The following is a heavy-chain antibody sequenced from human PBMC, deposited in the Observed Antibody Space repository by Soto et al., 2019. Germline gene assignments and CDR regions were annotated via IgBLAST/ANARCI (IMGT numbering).Heavy chain of an antibody. CDR3: ARGYCSGGICPIDY. Sequence: GASVKVSCKASGYIFTTNGLCWVRQAPGQGLEWMGWINPNNGNTVYAQKFQGRGTMTIDTSTSTAYMELGSLRSDDTAVYYCARGYCSGGICPIDYWGQGTPVTVSS. CDR1: GYIFTTNG. D-gene: IGHD2-15*01. J-gene: IGHJ4*02. V-gene: IGHV1-18*01. CDR2: INPNNGNT.